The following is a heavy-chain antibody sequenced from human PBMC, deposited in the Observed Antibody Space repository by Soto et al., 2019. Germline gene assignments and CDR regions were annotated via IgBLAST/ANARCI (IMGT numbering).Heavy chain of an antibody. V-gene: IGHV1-46*01. D-gene: IGHD2-21*02. CDR2: VNPSGGHT. Sequence: QVQLVQSGAEVKKPGASVKVSCKASGDTFTDYYIHWVRQAPGQGLEWMGTVNPSGGHTTYAQHFLGRMTMTRDTSTSTLYMELTSLTSEDTAIYYCASGGHVVVVTAALDYWGQGTLVTVS. CDR1: GDTFTDYY. CDR3: ASGGHVVVVTAALDY. J-gene: IGHJ4*02.